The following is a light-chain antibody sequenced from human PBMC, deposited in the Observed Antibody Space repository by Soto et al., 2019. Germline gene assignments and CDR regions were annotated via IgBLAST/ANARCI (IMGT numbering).Light chain of an antibody. CDR1: QSVSSN. CDR2: GSS. CDR3: QQYTTWPPIT. J-gene: IGKJ5*01. V-gene: IGKV3-15*01. Sequence: EIVMTQSPATLSVSPGERATLSCRASQSVSSNLAWYQQKPGQAPRLLIYGSSTRATGVPARFSGSGSGADFTLTISNLQSEDFAVYYCQQYTTWPPITFGQGTRLEI.